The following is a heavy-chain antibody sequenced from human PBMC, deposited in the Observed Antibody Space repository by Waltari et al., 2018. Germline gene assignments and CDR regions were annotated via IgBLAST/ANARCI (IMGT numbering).Heavy chain of an antibody. CDR1: GGPISSSSYY. J-gene: IGHJ4*02. Sequence: QLQLQESGPGLVKPSETLSLTCTVSGGPISSSSYYWGWIRQPPGKGLEWIGSIYYSGSTYYNPSLKSRVTISVDTSKNQFSLKLSSVTAADTAVYYCARLMVRGVIGLDYWGQGTLVTVSS. CDR3: ARLMVRGVIGLDY. CDR2: IYYSGST. V-gene: IGHV4-39*01. D-gene: IGHD3-10*01.